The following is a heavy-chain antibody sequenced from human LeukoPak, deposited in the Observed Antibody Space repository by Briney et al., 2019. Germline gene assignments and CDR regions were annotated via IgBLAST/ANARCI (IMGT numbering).Heavy chain of an antibody. CDR1: GGPISSYY. V-gene: IGHV4-59*01. D-gene: IGHD3-3*01. Sequence: SETLSLTCTVSGGPISSYYWSWIRQPPGKGLEWIGYIYYSGSTNYNPSLKSRVTISVDTSKNQFSLKLSSVTAADTAVYYCARVWSDSEWSSYPLLLYYFDYWGQGTLVTVSS. CDR3: ARVWSDSEWSSYPLLLYYFDY. J-gene: IGHJ4*02. CDR2: IYYSGST.